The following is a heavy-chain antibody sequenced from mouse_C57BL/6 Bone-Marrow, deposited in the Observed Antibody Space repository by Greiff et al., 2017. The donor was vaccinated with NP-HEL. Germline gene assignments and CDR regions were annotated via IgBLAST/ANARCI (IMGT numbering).Heavy chain of an antibody. CDR1: GYTFTSYG. Sequence: QVHVKQSGAELARPGASVKLSCKASGYTFTSYGISWVKQRTGQGLEWIGEIYPRSGNTYYNEKFKGKATLTADKSSSTAYMELRSLTSEDSAVYVCARPQLSVDYWGQGTTLTVSA. V-gene: IGHV1-81*01. J-gene: IGHJ2*01. CDR2: IYPRSGNT. CDR3: ARPQLSVDY.